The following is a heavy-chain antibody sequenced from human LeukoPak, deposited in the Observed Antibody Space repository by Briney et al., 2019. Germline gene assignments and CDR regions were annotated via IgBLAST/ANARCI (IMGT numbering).Heavy chain of an antibody. Sequence: GRSLRLSCAASGFTFDDYAMHWVRQPPGKGLEWVSGISWNSGSIGYADSVKGRFTISRDNAKNSLYLQMNSLRAEDTALYYCANWNELGGGFDYWGQGTLVTVSS. V-gene: IGHV3-9*01. J-gene: IGHJ4*02. CDR2: ISWNSGSI. CDR3: ANWNELGGGFDY. CDR1: GFTFDDYA. D-gene: IGHD1-1*01.